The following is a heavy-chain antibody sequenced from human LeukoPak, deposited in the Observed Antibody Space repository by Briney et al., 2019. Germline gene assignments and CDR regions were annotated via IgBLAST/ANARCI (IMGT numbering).Heavy chain of an antibody. CDR2: ISYDGSNK. CDR3: AKDSGNLRYYFDY. CDR1: GFTFSSYG. V-gene: IGHV3-30*18. J-gene: IGHJ4*02. Sequence: GRSLRLSCAASGFTFSSYGMHWVRQAPGKGLEWVAVISYDGSNKYYADSVKGRFAISRDNSKNTLYLQMNSLRAEDTAVYYCAKDSGNLRYYFDYWGQGTLVTVSS. D-gene: IGHD1-14*01.